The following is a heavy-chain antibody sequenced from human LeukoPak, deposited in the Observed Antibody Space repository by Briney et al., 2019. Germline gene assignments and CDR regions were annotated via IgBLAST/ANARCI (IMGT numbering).Heavy chain of an antibody. CDR2: ISYDGSNK. V-gene: IGHV3-30*18. D-gene: IGHD3-16*01. CDR1: GFTFSSYG. CDR3: AKDRLSRYDLYYFDY. J-gene: IGHJ4*02. Sequence: GGSLRLSCAASGFTFSSYGMHWVRQAPGKGLEWVAVISYDGSNKYYADSVKGRFTISRDNSKNTLYLQMNSLRAEDTAVYYCAKDRLSRYDLYYFDYWGQGTLVTVSS.